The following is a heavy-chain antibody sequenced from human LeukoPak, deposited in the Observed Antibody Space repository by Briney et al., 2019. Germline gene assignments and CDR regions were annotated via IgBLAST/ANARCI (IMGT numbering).Heavy chain of an antibody. V-gene: IGHV4-39*07. J-gene: IGHJ3*02. CDR2: INHSGST. CDR3: ARTWILEAFDI. D-gene: IGHD5-18*01. CDR1: SGSISSTTYY. Sequence: SETLSLTCTVSSGSISSTTYYWSWIRQPPGKGLEWIGEINHSGSTDYNPSLKSRVTISVDTSKNQFSLKLSSVTAADTAVYYCARTWILEAFDIWGQGTMVTVSS.